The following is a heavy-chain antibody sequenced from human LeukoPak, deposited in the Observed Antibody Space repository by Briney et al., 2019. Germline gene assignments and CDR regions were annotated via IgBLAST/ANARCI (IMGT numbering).Heavy chain of an antibody. D-gene: IGHD1-1*01. J-gene: IGHJ4*02. Sequence: GGSLRLSCAASGFSFREHDMHWVRQTPGKGLEWVSLISGDGGNKHYADSVKGRFTISRDNSKNLPSLQMNSLRGDDTAFYYCAKRSGSPHNFDYWGQGALVTVSS. CDR3: AKRSGSPHNFDY. V-gene: IGHV3-43*02. CDR1: GFSFREHD. CDR2: ISGDGGNK.